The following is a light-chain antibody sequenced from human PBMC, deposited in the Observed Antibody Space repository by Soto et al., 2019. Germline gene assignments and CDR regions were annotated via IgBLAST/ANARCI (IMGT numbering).Light chain of an antibody. V-gene: IGKV3-11*01. CDR1: QSVSST. CDR2: DAS. CDR3: QQRSYPIT. J-gene: IGKJ5*01. Sequence: ESVLTQSRSSMSLSTVERATRSCKASQSVSSTLVWYQQKPGQAPRLLIYDASHRATGIPVRFSGSGSESDFTLTISSLEPEDFAVYYCQQRSYPITFGQGTRLEIK.